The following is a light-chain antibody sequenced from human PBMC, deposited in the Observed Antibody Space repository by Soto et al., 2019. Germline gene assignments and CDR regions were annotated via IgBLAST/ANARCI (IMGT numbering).Light chain of an antibody. CDR2: GAS. V-gene: IGKV3-15*01. CDR1: QSVSSN. J-gene: IGKJ5*01. Sequence: EIVLTQSPGTLSLSPGERATLSCRASQSVSSNYITWYQQKPGQAPRRLIFGASTRATGIPARFSGSGSGTEFTLTISSLQSEDFAVYYCQQYNNWITFGQGTRLEIK. CDR3: QQYNNWIT.